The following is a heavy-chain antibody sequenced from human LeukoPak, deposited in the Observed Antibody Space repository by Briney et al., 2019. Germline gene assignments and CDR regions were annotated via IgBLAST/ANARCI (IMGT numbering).Heavy chain of an antibody. CDR3: AKGVVVAPDVTPFDY. Sequence: SGGSLRLSCAASGFTFSDYYMSWIRQAPGKGLEWISNIKGTGLTTYYADSVKGRFTISRDNSKNTLYLQMNSLRAEDTAVYYCAKGVVVAPDVTPFDYWGQGTLVTVSS. D-gene: IGHD2-2*01. CDR1: GFTFSDYY. V-gene: IGHV3-11*01. CDR2: IKGTGLTT. J-gene: IGHJ4*02.